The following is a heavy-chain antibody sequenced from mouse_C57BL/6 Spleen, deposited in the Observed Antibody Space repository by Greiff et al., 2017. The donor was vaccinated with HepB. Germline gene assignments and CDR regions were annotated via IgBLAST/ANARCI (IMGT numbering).Heavy chain of an antibody. CDR2: IYYSGTI. CDR1: GISITTGNYR. V-gene: IGHV3-5*01. Sequence: DVKLQESGPGLVKPSQTVFLTCTVTGISITTGNYRWSWIRQFPGNKLEWIGYIYYSGTITYNPSLTSRTTITRDTPKNQFFLEMNSLTAEDTATYYCARRGTTGAMDYWGQGTSVTVSS. CDR3: ARRGTTGAMDY. D-gene: IGHD1-1*01. J-gene: IGHJ4*01.